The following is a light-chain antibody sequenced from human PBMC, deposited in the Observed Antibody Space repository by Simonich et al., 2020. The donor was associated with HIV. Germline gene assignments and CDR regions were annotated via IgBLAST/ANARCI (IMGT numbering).Light chain of an antibody. CDR1: QSISSY. CDR2: AAS. Sequence: DIQMTQSPSSLSASVGDRVTITCRASQSISSYLNWYQEKPGNAPKLLIYAASSLQSGVPSRFSGSGSGTDFTLTITSLQPEDFATYYWQQSYSTPLTFGGGTKVEIK. V-gene: IGKV1-39*01. CDR3: QQSYSTPLT. J-gene: IGKJ4*01.